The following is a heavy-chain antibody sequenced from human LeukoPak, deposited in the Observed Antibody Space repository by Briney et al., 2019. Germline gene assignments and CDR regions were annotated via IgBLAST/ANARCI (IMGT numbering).Heavy chain of an antibody. J-gene: IGHJ2*01. CDR2: IKSDGSTT. Sequence: GGSLRLSCAASGFTFSSYWMHWVRQAPGKGLVWVSRIKSDGSTTNYVDSVKGRFTISRDNAKNTLYLQMNSLRAEDTAVYYCARELPFDLWGRGTLVTVSS. CDR3: ARELPFDL. V-gene: IGHV3-74*01. D-gene: IGHD2-21*01. CDR1: GFTFSSYW.